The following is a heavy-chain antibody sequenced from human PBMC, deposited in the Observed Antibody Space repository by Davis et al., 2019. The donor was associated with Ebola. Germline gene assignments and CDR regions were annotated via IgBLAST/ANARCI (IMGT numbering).Heavy chain of an antibody. V-gene: IGHV1-18*01. D-gene: IGHD6-6*01. Sequence: ASVKVSCKASGYTFTSYGISWVRQAPGQGLEWMGWISAYNGNTNYAQKLQGRVTMTTDTSTSTAYMELRSLRSDDTAVYYCARDQRIAARPPPDYWGQGTLVTVSS. CDR2: ISAYNGNT. CDR1: GYTFTSYG. CDR3: ARDQRIAARPPPDY. J-gene: IGHJ4*02.